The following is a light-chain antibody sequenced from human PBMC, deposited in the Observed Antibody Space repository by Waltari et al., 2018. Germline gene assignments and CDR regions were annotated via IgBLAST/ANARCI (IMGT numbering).Light chain of an antibody. CDR1: QSVSDNY. CDR2: DAS. CDR3: QQYGRSTWT. J-gene: IGKJ1*01. Sequence: EIVLTQSPGTLSLSPGERATLSCRASQSVSDNYLAWYQQKPGQDPRLLIYDASSRATGIPDRFSGSGSGTDFSLSIRRLEPEDSAVYYCQQYGRSTWTFGQGTRVEI. V-gene: IGKV3-20*01.